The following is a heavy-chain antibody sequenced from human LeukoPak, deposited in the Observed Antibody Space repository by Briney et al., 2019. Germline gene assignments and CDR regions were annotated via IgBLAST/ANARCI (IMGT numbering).Heavy chain of an antibody. D-gene: IGHD3-10*01. CDR3: AREDSYYYGSGSYPFDY. CDR2: IKQDGSEK. V-gene: IGHV3-7*01. CDR1: GFSLSYYW. Sequence: PGGSLRLSCAASGFSLSYYWMSWVRQAPGKGLEWVANIKQDGSEKYYVDSVKGRFTISRDNAKNSLYLQMNSLRAEDTAVYYCAREDSYYYGSGSYPFDYWGQGTLVTVSS. J-gene: IGHJ4*02.